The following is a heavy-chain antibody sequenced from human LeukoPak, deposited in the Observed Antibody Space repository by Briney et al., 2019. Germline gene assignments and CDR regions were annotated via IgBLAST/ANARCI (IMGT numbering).Heavy chain of an antibody. J-gene: IGHJ4*02. V-gene: IGHV3-30*19. CDR3: ARDKRVHQLLYSEWQEGGFDY. CDR1: GITFSSYG. Sequence: GGSLRLSCAASGITFSSYGMHWVRQAPGKGLEWVAVISYDGSNKYYADSVKGRFTISRDNSKNTLYLQMNSLRAEDTAVYYCARDKRVHQLLYSEWQEGGFDYWGQGTLVTVSS. D-gene: IGHD2-2*02. CDR2: ISYDGSNK.